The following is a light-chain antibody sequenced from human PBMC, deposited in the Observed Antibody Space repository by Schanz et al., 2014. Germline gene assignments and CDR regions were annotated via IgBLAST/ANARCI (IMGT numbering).Light chain of an antibody. V-gene: IGKV3-20*01. CDR2: ASS. J-gene: IGKJ1*01. Sequence: EIVLTQSPGTLSLSPGERATLSCRASQSVSSSFLAWYQQKPGQAPRLLIYASSSRATGIPDRFSGSGSGTDFTLTISRLEPEDFATYYCQETYSMWTFGQGTKVEIK. CDR1: QSVSSSF. CDR3: QETYSMWT.